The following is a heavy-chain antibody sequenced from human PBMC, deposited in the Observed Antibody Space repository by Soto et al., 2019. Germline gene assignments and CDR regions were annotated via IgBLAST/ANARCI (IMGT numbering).Heavy chain of an antibody. CDR2: ISAYNGNT. V-gene: IGHV1-18*04. CDR1: GYTFTSYG. J-gene: IGHJ4*02. CDR3: AREPATAKPEGVDF. Sequence: ASVKVSCKASGYTFTSYGISWVRQAPGQGLEWMGWISAYNGNTNYAQKLQGRVTMTTDTSTSTAYMELRSLRSDDTAVYYCAREPATAKPEGVDFWGQGTLVTFSS. D-gene: IGHD1-1*01.